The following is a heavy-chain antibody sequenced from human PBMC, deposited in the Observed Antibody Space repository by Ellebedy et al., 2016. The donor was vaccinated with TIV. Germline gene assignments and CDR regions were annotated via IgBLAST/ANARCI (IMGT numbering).Heavy chain of an antibody. CDR1: GYTFTSYG. Sequence: ASVKVSYXASGYTFTSYGISWVRQAPGQGLEWMGWISAYNGNTNYAQKLQGRVTMTTDTSTSTAYMELRSLRSDDTAVYYCARDGWELHRFDPWGQGTLVTVSS. CDR2: ISAYNGNT. V-gene: IGHV1-18*01. J-gene: IGHJ5*02. D-gene: IGHD1-26*01. CDR3: ARDGWELHRFDP.